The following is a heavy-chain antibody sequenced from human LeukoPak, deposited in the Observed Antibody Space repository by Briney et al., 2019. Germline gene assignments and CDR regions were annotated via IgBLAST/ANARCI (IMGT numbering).Heavy chain of an antibody. D-gene: IGHD2-2*01. CDR3: ARGALVPASMIWFDP. V-gene: IGHV4-59*08. CDR1: GGSLSNSY. CDR2: IYYSGST. J-gene: IGHJ5*02. Sequence: PSETLSLTCSVSGGSLSNSYWSWIRQPPGKGLEWIGYIYYSGSTNYRSSLKSQVTISLDTSKNQFSLKLRSVTAADTAVYYCARGALVPASMIWFDPWGQGTLVTVSS.